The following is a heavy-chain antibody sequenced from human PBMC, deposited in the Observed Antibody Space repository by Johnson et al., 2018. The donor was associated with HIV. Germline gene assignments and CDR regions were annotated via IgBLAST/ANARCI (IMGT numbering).Heavy chain of an antibody. CDR1: GFTFSSYG. V-gene: IGHV3-33*06. CDR3: AKDDRELDAFDI. CDR2: IRYVGSNK. J-gene: IGHJ3*02. D-gene: IGHD1-26*01. Sequence: VQLVESGGGVVQPGRSLRLSCAASGFTFSSYGMHWVRQAPGKGLEWVAVIRYVGSNKYYADSVKGRFTISRDNSKNTLYLQMNSLRAEDTAVYYCAKDDRELDAFDIWGQGTMVTVSS.